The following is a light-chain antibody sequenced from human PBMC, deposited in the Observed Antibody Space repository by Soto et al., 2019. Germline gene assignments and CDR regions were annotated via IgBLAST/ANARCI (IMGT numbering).Light chain of an antibody. CDR1: QGISSY. CDR3: QQLNSYPRIT. J-gene: IGKJ5*01. CDR2: AAS. V-gene: IGKV1-9*01. Sequence: DIQLTQSPSFLSASVGDRVIITCRASQGISSYLAWYQQKPGKAPKLLIYAASTLQSGVPSRFSGSGSGTESTLTISSLQPEDFATYYCQQLNSYPRITFGQGTRLEIK.